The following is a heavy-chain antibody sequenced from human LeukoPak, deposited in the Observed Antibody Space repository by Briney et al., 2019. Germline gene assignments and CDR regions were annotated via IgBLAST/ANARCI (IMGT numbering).Heavy chain of an antibody. CDR2: ISYDGSSK. CDR1: GFTFSSYA. CDR3: ARDGVTYGSGSYSDY. V-gene: IGHV3-30*04. D-gene: IGHD3-10*01. J-gene: IGHJ4*02. Sequence: GRSLRLSCAASGFTFSSYAMHWVRQAPGKGLEWVAVISYDGSSKYYADSVKGRFTISRDNSKNTLYLQMNSLRAEDTAVYYCARDGVTYGSGSYSDYWGQGTLVTVSS.